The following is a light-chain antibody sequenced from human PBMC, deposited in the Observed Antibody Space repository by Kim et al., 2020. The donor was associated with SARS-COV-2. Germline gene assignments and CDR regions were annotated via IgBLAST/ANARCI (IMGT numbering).Light chain of an antibody. CDR1: QSVSNN. CDR2: GAS. CDR3: QNYNDWSSLT. Sequence: SPGERAALSCRASQSVSNNLAWYQQKPGQAPRLLIHGASARATGVPGRFSGSGSGTEFTLTISSLQSEDFAVYYCQNYNDWSSLTFGGGTKVDIK. V-gene: IGKV3-15*01. J-gene: IGKJ4*01.